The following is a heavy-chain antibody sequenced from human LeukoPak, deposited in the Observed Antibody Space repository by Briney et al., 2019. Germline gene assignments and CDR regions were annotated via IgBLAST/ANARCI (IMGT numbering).Heavy chain of an antibody. CDR3: ARPFYDFWSGYYPWFDP. D-gene: IGHD3-3*01. V-gene: IGHV1-2*02. CDR2: INPNSGGT. CDR1: GYTFTGYY. J-gene: IGHJ5*02. Sequence: ASVKVSCKASGYTFTGYYMHWVRQAPGQGLEWMGWINPNSGGTNYAQKFQGRVTMTRDTYISTAYMELSRLRSDDTAVYYCARPFYDFWSGYYPWFDPWGQGTLVTVSS.